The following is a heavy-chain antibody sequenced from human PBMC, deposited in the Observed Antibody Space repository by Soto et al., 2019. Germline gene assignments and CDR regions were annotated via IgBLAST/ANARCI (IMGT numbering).Heavy chain of an antibody. CDR2: ISPGSRYP. D-gene: IGHD2-15*01. CDR3: VRGGGGGLFDP. J-gene: IGHJ5*02. V-gene: IGHV3-11*06. Sequence: GGSLRLSCAGSGFTFGDSYMSWIRPATGKGLEWLSYISPGSRYPAYADSVKGRFTISRDNAKRSLYLQMVSLTAEDTAIYYCVRGGGGGLFDPWGQGTMVTVSS. CDR1: GFTFGDSY.